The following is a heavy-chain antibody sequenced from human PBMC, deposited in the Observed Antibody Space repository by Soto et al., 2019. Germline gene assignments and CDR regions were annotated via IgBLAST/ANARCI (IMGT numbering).Heavy chain of an antibody. V-gene: IGHV1-18*01. CDR1: GYIFVNYG. D-gene: IGHD2-8*01. CDR2: ISAYNGNT. J-gene: IGHJ4*02. CDR3: ARTESPYCTNGVCSYGDY. Sequence: ASVKVSCKASGYIFVNYGISWVRQAPGQGLEWMGWISAYNGNTNYAQKLQGRVTMTTDTSTSTAYMELRSLRSDDTAVYYCARTESPYCTNGVCSYGDYWGQGTLVTVSS.